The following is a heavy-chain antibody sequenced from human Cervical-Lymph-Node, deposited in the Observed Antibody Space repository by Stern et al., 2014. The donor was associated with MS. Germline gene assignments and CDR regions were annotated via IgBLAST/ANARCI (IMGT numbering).Heavy chain of an antibody. J-gene: IGHJ6*02. CDR3: ARTYYYGSGTYNYYYYHMDV. V-gene: IGHV1-69*17. D-gene: IGHD3-10*01. CDR1: GDTFSTYA. CDR2: IIPIFGIA. Sequence: DQLVESGAEVKKPGSSVKVSCKTSGDTFSTYAISWVRQAPGQGLEWMGGIIPIFGIANYAQKSQGRVTITADRSTRTAYMELSSLRSEDTAVYYCARTYYYGSGTYNYYYYHMDVWGQGTTVTVSS.